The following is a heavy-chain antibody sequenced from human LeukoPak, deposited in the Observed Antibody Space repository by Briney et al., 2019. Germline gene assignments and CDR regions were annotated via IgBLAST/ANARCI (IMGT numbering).Heavy chain of an antibody. CDR2: INTNTGNP. CDR1: AHIFTCYA. J-gene: IGHJ5*02. Sequence: ASVKVSCKASAHIFTCYAMSWVRQAPGQGLEWMGWINTNTGNPTYAQGFTGRFVFSLDTSVSTAYLQISSLKAEDTAVYYCARGDWFDPWGQGTLVTVSS. V-gene: IGHV7-4-1*02. CDR3: ARGDWFDP.